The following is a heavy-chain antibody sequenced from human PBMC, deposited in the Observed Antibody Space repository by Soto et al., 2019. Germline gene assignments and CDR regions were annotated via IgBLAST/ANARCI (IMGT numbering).Heavy chain of an antibody. CDR2: VGGSGFST. Sequence: PGGSLRLSCVASGFPFSSFSMSWVRQAPGKALESVSSVGGSGFSTYYADSVKGRFTISRDNSKSTLYLEMNSLIGDDTAVYFCAKGSGPSGSYGYFDSCRQLTRVTVAS. CDR1: GFPFSSFS. CDR3: AKGSGPSGSYGYFDS. V-gene: IGHV3-23*01. J-gene: IGHJ4*02. D-gene: IGHD6-19*01.